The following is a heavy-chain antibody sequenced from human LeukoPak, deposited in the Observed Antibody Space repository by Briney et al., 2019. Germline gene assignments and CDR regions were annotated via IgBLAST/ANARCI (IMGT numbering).Heavy chain of an antibody. J-gene: IGHJ4*02. Sequence: GGSLRLSCAASGFTFTIYAMSWVRQAPGKGLEWVSSIRGSSGSTYYADSVKGRFTISRDNSKNTLFLQMNSLRAEDTAVYYCAKMSAGYYDSSGYQFDYWGQGTLVTVSS. CDR2: IRGSSGST. D-gene: IGHD3-22*01. V-gene: IGHV3-23*01. CDR1: GFTFTIYA. CDR3: AKMSAGYYDSSGYQFDY.